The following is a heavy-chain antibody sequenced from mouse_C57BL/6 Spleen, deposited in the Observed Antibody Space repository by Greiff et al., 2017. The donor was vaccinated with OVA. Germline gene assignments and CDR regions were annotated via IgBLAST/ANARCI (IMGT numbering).Heavy chain of an antibody. CDR1: GFNIKDDY. D-gene: IGHD1-1*01. CDR3: TTTTVVEGY. Sequence: EVKLMESGAELVRPGASVKLSCTASGFNIKDDYMHWVKQRPEQGLEWIGWIDPENGDTEYASKFQGKATITADTSSNTAYLQLSSLTSEDTAVYYCTTTTVVEGYWGQGTTLTVSS. V-gene: IGHV14-4*01. J-gene: IGHJ2*01. CDR2: IDPENGDT.